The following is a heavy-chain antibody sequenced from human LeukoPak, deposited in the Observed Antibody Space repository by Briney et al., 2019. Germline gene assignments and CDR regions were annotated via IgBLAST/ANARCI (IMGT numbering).Heavy chain of an antibody. CDR2: ITSKTYGGTP. J-gene: IGHJ6*02. Sequence: HAGGSLRLSRTVSGFTFGDHAMRCVRHAPGGGVEWVGFITSKTYGGTPDYAASVKGRFSISRDDSTSIAYLQMNSLKTEDTAVYYCTRGPIQLWLYHGMDVWGQGTMVTVSS. CDR1: GFTFGDHA. V-gene: IGHV3-49*04. D-gene: IGHD5-18*01. CDR3: TRGPIQLWLYHGMDV.